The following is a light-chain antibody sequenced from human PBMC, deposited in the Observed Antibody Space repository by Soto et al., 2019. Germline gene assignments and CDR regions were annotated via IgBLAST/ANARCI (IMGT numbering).Light chain of an antibody. V-gene: IGLV2-8*01. Sequence: QSVLTQPPSASGSPGQSVAISCTGTSSDVGAYNYVAWYQQHPGKVPKLMIYEVSKRPSGVPDRFSGSKSGNTASLTVSGLQADDEAAYYCSSYAGSDVFVFGTGTKV. J-gene: IGLJ1*01. CDR2: EVS. CDR1: SSDVGAYNY. CDR3: SSYAGSDVFV.